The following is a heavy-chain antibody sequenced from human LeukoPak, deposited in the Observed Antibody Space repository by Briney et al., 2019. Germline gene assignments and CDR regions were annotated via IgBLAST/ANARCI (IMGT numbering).Heavy chain of an antibody. CDR1: GYTFTSYG. J-gene: IGHJ4*02. Sequence: ASVKVPCKASGYTFTSYGISWVRQAPGQGLEWMGWISAYNGNTNYAQKLQGGVTMTTDTSTSTAYMELRSLRSDDTAVYYCARVPYTTMIVVVISHFDYWGQGTLVTVSS. V-gene: IGHV1-18*01. D-gene: IGHD3-22*01. CDR3: ARVPYTTMIVVVISHFDY. CDR2: ISAYNGNT.